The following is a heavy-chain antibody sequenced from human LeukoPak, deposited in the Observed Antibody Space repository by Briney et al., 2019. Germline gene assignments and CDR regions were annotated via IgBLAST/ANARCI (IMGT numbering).Heavy chain of an antibody. J-gene: IGHJ5*02. Sequence: PGGSLRLSCAASGFIFDNYAMDWVRQAPGKGLEWVSGISWNSGSIDYADSVKGRITISRDNAKNSLYLQINSLRAEDTAVYYCAAESITISGVVITWGQGILVTVSS. D-gene: IGHD3-3*01. CDR1: GFIFDNYA. CDR3: AAESITISGVVIT. CDR2: ISWNSGSI. V-gene: IGHV3-9*01.